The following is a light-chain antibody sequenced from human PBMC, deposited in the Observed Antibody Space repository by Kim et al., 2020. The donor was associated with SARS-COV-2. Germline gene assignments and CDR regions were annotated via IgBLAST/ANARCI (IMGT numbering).Light chain of an antibody. CDR1: QSVGNQ. J-gene: IGKJ5*01. CDR2: DTS. V-gene: IGKV3-11*01. Sequence: PGERAPLSCRASQSVGNQLAWFKQTPGQAPRLLIYDTSNRAPGVPARFSGSGSGTDFTLTISSLEAEDFAVYYCQQRANWPRTFGQGTRLEIK. CDR3: QQRANWPRT.